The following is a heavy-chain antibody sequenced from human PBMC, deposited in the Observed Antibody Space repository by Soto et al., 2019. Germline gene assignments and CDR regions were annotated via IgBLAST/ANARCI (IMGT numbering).Heavy chain of an antibody. CDR1: GYSFTSYW. CDR2: IYPGDSDT. D-gene: IGHD6-19*01. Sequence: GESLKISCKGSGYSFTSYWIGWVRQMPGKGLEWMGIIYPGDSDTRYSPSFQGQVTISADKSISTAYLQWSSLKASDTAMYYCARQEAVARKRSGMDVWGQGTTVTVSS. J-gene: IGHJ6*02. V-gene: IGHV5-51*01. CDR3: ARQEAVARKRSGMDV.